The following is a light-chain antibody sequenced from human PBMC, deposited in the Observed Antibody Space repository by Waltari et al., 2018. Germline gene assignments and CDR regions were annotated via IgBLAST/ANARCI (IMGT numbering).Light chain of an antibody. Sequence: DIQMTQSPATLSASVGDRVTITCQASQNINNWLAWYQQKPGKAPKLLFYKAATLESGGPSRFSGSGSGAEFTLTITSLQPDDFATYHCQQYNTYWLTFGGGTKVEIK. CDR2: KAA. CDR1: QNINNW. V-gene: IGKV1-5*03. CDR3: QQYNTYWLT. J-gene: IGKJ4*01.